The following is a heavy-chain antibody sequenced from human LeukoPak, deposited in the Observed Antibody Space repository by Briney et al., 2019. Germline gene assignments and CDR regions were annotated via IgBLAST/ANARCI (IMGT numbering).Heavy chain of an antibody. Sequence: SETLSLTCAVYGGSFSGYYWSWIRQPPGKGLEWIGEINHSGSTNYNPSLKSRVTISVDTSKNQFSLKVSSVTPADTAVYYCARVGMYSSSSRWFDPWGQGTLVTVSS. CDR3: ARVGMYSSSSRWFDP. J-gene: IGHJ5*02. D-gene: IGHD6-6*01. CDR2: INHSGST. CDR1: GGSFSGYY. V-gene: IGHV4-34*01.